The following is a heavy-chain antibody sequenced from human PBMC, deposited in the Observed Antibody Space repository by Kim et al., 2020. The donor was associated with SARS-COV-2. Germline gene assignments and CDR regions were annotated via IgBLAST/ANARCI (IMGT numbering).Heavy chain of an antibody. J-gene: IGHJ5*02. CDR3: ARDSVLRYFEWLLSPAGGAYRARWFDP. V-gene: IGHV1-18*01. CDR2: ISADNGNT. CDR1: GYTFTSYG. Sequence: ASVKVSCKASGYTFTSYGISWVRQAPGQGLEWMGWISADNGNTNYAQKLQGRVTMTTDTSTSTAKQERRSLRSDDTAVYYCARDSVLRYFEWLLSPAGGAYRARWFDPWGQGTLVTVSS. D-gene: IGHD3-9*01.